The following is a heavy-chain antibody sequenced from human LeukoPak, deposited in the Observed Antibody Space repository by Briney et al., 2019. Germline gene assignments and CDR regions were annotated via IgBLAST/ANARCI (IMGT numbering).Heavy chain of an antibody. CDR2: ISSSSSYI. D-gene: IGHD1-26*01. CDR1: GFTFSNYI. V-gene: IGHV3-21*01. J-gene: IGHJ6*02. CDR3: ARVASRDSGSYFDGMDV. Sequence: GGSLRLSCAASGFTFSNYIMTWVRQAPGKGLEWVSSISSSSSYIYYADSVKGRFTISRDNAKNSLYLQMNSLRAEDTAVYYCARVASRDSGSYFDGMDVWGQGTTVTVSS.